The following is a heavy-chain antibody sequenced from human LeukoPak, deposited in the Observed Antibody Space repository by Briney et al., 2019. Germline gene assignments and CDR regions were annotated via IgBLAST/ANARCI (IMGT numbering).Heavy chain of an antibody. J-gene: IGHJ4*02. V-gene: IGHV3-11*06. CDR3: ASWPYSSSSGSGGY. D-gene: IGHD6-6*01. CDR2: ISSSSSYI. Sequence: GGSLRLSCAASGFTFSDYYMIWIRQAPGKGLEWVSSISSSSSYIYYADSVKGRFTISRDNAKNSLYLQMNSLRAEDTAVYYCASWPYSSSSGSGGYWGQGTLVTVSS. CDR1: GFTFSDYY.